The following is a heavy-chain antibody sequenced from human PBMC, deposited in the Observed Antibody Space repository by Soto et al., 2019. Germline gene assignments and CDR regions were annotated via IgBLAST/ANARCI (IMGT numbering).Heavy chain of an antibody. CDR2: IKQDGSEK. D-gene: IGHD2-2*01. Sequence: EVQLVESGGGLVQPGGSLRLSCAASGFTFSSYWMSWVRQAPRKGLECVANIKQDGSEKYYVDSVKGRFTISRDNAKNSLYLQMNSLRAEDTAVYYCARDELVVPAAITRDWHAFDIWGQGTMVTVSS. CDR3: ARDELVVPAAITRDWHAFDI. CDR1: GFTFSSYW. V-gene: IGHV3-7*01. J-gene: IGHJ3*02.